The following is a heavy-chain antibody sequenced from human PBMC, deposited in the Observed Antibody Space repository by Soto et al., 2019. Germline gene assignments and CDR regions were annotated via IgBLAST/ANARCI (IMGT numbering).Heavy chain of an antibody. CDR2: IIPIFGAA. V-gene: IGHV1-69*13. D-gene: IGHD2-8*01. J-gene: IGHJ4*02. CDR1: GGTFSSYA. CDR3: ARGMENYFDY. Sequence: ASVKVSCKASGGTFSSYAISWVRQAPGQGLEWMGGIIPIFGAANYAQKFQGRVTITADESTSTAYMELSSLRSEDTAVYYCARGMENYFDYWGQGTLVTVSS.